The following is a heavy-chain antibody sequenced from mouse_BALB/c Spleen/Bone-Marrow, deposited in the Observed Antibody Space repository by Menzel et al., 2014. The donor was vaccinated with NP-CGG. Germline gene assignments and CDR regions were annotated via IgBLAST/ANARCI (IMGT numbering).Heavy chain of an antibody. CDR2: IWSGGST. J-gene: IGHJ2*01. CDR3: ARNWDVGGYFDY. CDR1: GFSLTSYG. V-gene: IGHV2-2*02. Sequence: VHLVESGPGLVQPSQSLSITCTVSGFSLTSYGVHWVRQSPGKGLEWLGVIWSGGSTDYNAAFISRLSISKDNSKSQVFFKMNSLQANDTAIYYCARNWDVGGYFDYWGQGTTLTVSS. D-gene: IGHD4-1*01.